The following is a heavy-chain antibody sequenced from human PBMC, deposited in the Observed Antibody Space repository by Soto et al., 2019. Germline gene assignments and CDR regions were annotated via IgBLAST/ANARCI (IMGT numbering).Heavy chain of an antibody. CDR2: INPNSGGT. J-gene: IGHJ6*02. CDR1: GYTFTGYY. D-gene: IGHD5-18*01. V-gene: IGHV1-2*04. Sequence: QVPLVQSGAEVKKPGASVKVSCTASGYTFTGYYMHWVRQAPGQGLEWMGWINPNSGGTNYAQKFQGWVTMTRDTSISTAYMELSRLRSDDTAVYYCARDFVDTAMGYYYYYGMDVWGQGTTVTVSS. CDR3: ARDFVDTAMGYYYYYGMDV.